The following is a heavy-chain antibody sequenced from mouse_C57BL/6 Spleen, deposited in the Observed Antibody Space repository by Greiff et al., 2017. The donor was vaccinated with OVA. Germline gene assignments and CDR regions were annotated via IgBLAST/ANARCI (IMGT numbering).Heavy chain of an antibody. J-gene: IGHJ3*01. CDR2: ISGGGGNT. Sequence: EVMLVESGGGLVKPGGSLKLSCAASGFTFSSYTMSWVRQTPEKRLEWVATISGGGGNTYYPDSVKGRFTISRDNAKNTLYLQMSSLRSEDTALYYCARRSIYYDYDGFAYWGQGTLVTVSA. V-gene: IGHV5-9*01. CDR3: ARRSIYYDYDGFAY. D-gene: IGHD2-4*01. CDR1: GFTFSSYT.